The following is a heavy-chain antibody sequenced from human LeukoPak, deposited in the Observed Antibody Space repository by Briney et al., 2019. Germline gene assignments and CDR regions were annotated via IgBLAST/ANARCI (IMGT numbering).Heavy chain of an antibody. Sequence: SETLSLTCTVSGGSISSYYWSWIRQPPGKGLEWIGYIYYSGSTNYNPSLRSRVTISVDRSKNQFSLKLSSVTAADTAVYYCARDTLQYYDILTRRPRYFELRGPGKLVTVSS. D-gene: IGHD3-9*01. J-gene: IGHJ2*01. CDR3: ARDTLQYYDILTRRPRYFEL. CDR1: GGSISSYY. V-gene: IGHV4-59*12. CDR2: IYYSGST.